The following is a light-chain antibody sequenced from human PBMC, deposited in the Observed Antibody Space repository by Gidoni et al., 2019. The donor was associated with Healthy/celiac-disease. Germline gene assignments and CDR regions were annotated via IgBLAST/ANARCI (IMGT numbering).Light chain of an antibody. V-gene: IGLV3-9*01. J-gene: IGLJ2*01. CDR2: RDS. CDR3: QVWDSSTVV. Sequence: SYERTQPLSVPVHPGQTARITCGGNNIGSKNVQWYQHKPGKAPVLVIYRDSNRPSGIPARFSGSTSGNTATLTISRAHAADAAVYYCQVWDSSTVVFGGGTTLPVL. CDR1: NIGSKN.